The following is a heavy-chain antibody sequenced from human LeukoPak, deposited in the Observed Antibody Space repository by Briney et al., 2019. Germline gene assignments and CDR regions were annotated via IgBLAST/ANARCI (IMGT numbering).Heavy chain of an antibody. CDR2: IVVGSGNT. D-gene: IGHD2-15*01. V-gene: IGHV1-58*01. J-gene: IGHJ4*02. Sequence: SVKVSCKASGFTFTSSAVQWVRQARGQRLEWIGWIVVGSGNTNYAQKFQERVTITRDMSTSTAYMELSSLRSEDTAVYCCAAPGYCSGGSCYSDLDYWGQGTLVTVSS. CDR3: AAPGYCSGGSCYSDLDY. CDR1: GFTFTSSA.